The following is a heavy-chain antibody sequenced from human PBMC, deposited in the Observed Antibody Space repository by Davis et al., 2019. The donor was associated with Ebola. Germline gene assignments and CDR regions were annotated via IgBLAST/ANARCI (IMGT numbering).Heavy chain of an antibody. CDR2: ISPSGDGA. CDR1: GFTFTNYY. D-gene: IGHD3-22*01. V-gene: IGHV1-46*01. CDR3: ARDPPEDSSGYLDY. Sequence: ASVQVSCKTSGFTFTNYYMHWVRQAPGQGLEWMGIISPSGDGAAYSQKFQGRITMTKDTSTSTVYVELSSLTSEDTAVYYCARDPPEDSSGYLDYWGQGTLVTVSS. J-gene: IGHJ4*02.